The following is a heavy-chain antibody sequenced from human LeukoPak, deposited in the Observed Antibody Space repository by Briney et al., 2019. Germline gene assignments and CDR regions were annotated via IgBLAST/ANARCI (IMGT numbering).Heavy chain of an antibody. CDR3: ARDSPLTAGPFDP. D-gene: IGHD7-27*01. CDR1: GITFSSFG. V-gene: IGHV3-33*01. J-gene: IGHJ5*02. CDR2: IWYDGSNE. Sequence: GGSLRLSCVASGITFSSFGMHWVRQAPGKGLEWVAFIWYDGSNEYYADSVKGRFTIFRDNSKNTLYLQMNSLRGDDTAVYYCARDSPLTAGPFDPWGQGTLVTVSS.